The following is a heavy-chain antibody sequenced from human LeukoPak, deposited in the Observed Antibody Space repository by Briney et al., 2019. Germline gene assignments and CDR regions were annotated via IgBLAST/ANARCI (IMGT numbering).Heavy chain of an antibody. CDR1: GYTFTNYD. D-gene: IGHD3-3*01. CDR2: MNPNSGDT. V-gene: IGHV1-8*01. CDR3: ARGRDGITVFGVVNWFHP. J-gene: IGHJ5*02. Sequence: ASVKVSCKASGYTFTNYDINWVRQATGQGLEWMGWMNPNSGDTGYAQKFQGRVTMTRNTSISTAYMELSSLKYEDTAVYYCARGRDGITVFGVVNWFHPWGQGTLVSVSS.